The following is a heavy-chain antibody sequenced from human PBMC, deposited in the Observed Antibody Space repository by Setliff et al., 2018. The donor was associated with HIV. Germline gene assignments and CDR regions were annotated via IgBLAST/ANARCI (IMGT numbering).Heavy chain of an antibody. CDR2: IYTNGYT. J-gene: IGHJ6*02. Sequence: TLSLTCTVSGGSISSNNYYWGWIRQPPGKGLEWIGNIYTNGYTNYNPSLKSRVTISVDTSKNQFSLRLTSVTAADTAVYYCARHNVITYGGLIYDYLYYGLDVWGRGTPVTVSS. CDR3: ARHNVITYGGLIYDYLYYGLDV. V-gene: IGHV4-61*05. CDR1: GGSISSNNYY. D-gene: IGHD3-16*02.